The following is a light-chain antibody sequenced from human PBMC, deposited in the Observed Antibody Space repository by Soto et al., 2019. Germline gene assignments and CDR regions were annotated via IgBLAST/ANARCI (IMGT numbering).Light chain of an antibody. V-gene: IGLV2-11*01. CDR3: CSYAGNRVI. J-gene: IGLJ2*01. CDR2: DVA. Sequence: QSALTQPASVSGSPGQSITISCTGTSSDVGGYNSVSWYQQYPGKAPKLMIYDVAKRPSGVPDRFSGSKSADTASLTISGLQSEDEADYYCCSYAGNRVIFGGGTKVTVL. CDR1: SSDVGGYNS.